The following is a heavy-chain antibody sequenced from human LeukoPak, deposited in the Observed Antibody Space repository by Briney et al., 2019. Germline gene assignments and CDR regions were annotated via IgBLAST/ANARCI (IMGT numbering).Heavy chain of an antibody. CDR2: IYSGGST. J-gene: IGHJ6*02. D-gene: IGHD2-15*01. CDR1: GFTVSSNY. Sequence: GGSLRLSCAASGFTVSSNYMSWVRQAPGKGLEWVSVIYSGGSTYYADSVKGRFTISRDNSKNTLYLQMNSLRAEDSALYYCARAGLAATHYYYYGMDVWGQGTTVTVSS. V-gene: IGHV3-53*05. CDR3: ARAGLAATHYYYYGMDV.